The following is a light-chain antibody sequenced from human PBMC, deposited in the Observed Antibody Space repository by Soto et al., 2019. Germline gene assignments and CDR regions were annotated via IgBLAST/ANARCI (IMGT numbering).Light chain of an antibody. J-gene: IGKJ1*01. CDR2: KAS. CDR3: QHYNSYSEA. V-gene: IGKV1-5*03. CDR1: QTISSW. Sequence: DIQMTQSPSTLSASVGDRVTITCRASQTISSWLAWYQQKPGKAPKLLIYKASTLKSGVPSRFSGSGSGTEFTLTISSLQPDDFATYYCQHYNSYSEAFGPGTKVDIK.